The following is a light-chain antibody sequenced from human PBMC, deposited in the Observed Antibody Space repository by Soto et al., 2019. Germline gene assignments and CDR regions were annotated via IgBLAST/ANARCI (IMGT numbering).Light chain of an antibody. V-gene: IGKV3-20*01. CDR3: QQYGTSPPLT. Sequence: EIVLTQSPGTLSLSPGERATLSCRASQSVSSNYLAWYQQKPGQATRLLIYGASSRATGIPDRFSGSGSATDFTLTLSGLEPEDFAVYFCQQYGTSPPLTFGGGTKVEIK. CDR1: QSVSSNY. CDR2: GAS. J-gene: IGKJ4*01.